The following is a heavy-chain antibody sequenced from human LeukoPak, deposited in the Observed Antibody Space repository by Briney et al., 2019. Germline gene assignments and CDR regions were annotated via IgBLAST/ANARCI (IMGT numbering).Heavy chain of an antibody. CDR3: AKYSGYDKGDGY. Sequence: PGGSLRLSCAASGFTFSSYAMSWVRQAPGKGLEWVSAISGSGGSIYYADSVRGRFTISRDNSKNTLYLQMNSLRAEDTAVYYCAKYSGYDKGDGYWGQGTLVTVSS. J-gene: IGHJ4*02. V-gene: IGHV3-23*01. CDR1: GFTFSSYA. D-gene: IGHD5-12*01. CDR2: ISGSGGSI.